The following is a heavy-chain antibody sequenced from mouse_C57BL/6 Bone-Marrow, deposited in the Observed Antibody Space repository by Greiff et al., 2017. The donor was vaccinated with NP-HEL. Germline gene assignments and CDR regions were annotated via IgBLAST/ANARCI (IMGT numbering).Heavy chain of an antibody. CDR1: GYTFTDYY. CDR3: GSNYGPYYFDY. Sequence: VQLKESGAELVRPGASVKLSCKASGYTFTDYYINWVKQRPGQGLEWIARIYPGSGNTYYNEKFKGKATLTAEKSSSTAYMQLSSLTSEDSAVYFCGSNYGPYYFDYWGQGTTLTVSS. J-gene: IGHJ2*01. V-gene: IGHV1-76*01. CDR2: IYPGSGNT. D-gene: IGHD1-1*01.